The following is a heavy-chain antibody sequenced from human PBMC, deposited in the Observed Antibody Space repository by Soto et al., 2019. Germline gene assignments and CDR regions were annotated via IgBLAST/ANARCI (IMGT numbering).Heavy chain of an antibody. CDR3: ANDKITDLFXY. J-gene: IGHJ4*02. CDR1: GGSFSGYY. CDR2: INHSGST. D-gene: IGHD3-10*01. V-gene: IGHV4-34*01. Sequence: PSETLSLTCAVYGGSFSGYYWTWIRQPPGTGLEWIGEINHSGSTNYNPSLKSRVTISVDTSKDQFSLKLTSVTAADTAVYYCANDKITDLFXYWSQGTLVTVSS.